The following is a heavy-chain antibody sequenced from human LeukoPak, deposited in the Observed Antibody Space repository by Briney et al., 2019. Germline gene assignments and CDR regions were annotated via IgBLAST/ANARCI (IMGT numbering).Heavy chain of an antibody. CDR3: ARGASGWYVEDY. CDR2: IYSGGST. J-gene: IGHJ4*02. V-gene: IGHV3-66*01. Sequence: GGSLRLSCAASGFTVSSNYMSWVRQAPGKGLEWVSVIYSGGSTYYADSVKGRFTISRDNSKNTLYLQMNSLRAEDTAVYYCARGASGWYVEDYWGQGTLVTVSS. D-gene: IGHD6-19*01. CDR1: GFTVSSNY.